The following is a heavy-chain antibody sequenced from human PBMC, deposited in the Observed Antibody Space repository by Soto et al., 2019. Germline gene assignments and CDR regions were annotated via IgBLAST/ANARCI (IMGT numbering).Heavy chain of an antibody. CDR3: ARGWVVRGYHSCSGMDV. Sequence: EVQLVQSGAEVKKPGESLKISCKCSGYSFTSYWIAWVRQMPGKGLEWMGIIYPDDSDATYSPSFQGQVTTSADTSIRNPYLQWNSLKASQTAMYYCARGWVVRGYHSCSGMDVWGQGTTVTASS. CDR1: GYSFTSYW. V-gene: IGHV5-51*03. D-gene: IGHD3-10*01. J-gene: IGHJ6*02. CDR2: IYPDDSDA.